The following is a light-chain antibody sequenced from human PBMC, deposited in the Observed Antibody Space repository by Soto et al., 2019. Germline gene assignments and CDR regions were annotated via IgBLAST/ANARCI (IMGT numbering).Light chain of an antibody. CDR2: GAS. CDR1: QSVSNN. CDR3: QQYNDWWT. J-gene: IGKJ1*01. V-gene: IGKV3-15*01. Sequence: EIVMTQSPATLSVSPGERATLSCRASQSVSNNLAWYQKKPGQAPSLLIYGASTRAPGIPARFSGSGSGTEFTLTISSLQSEDFAVYYCQQYNDWWTFGQGTRVEIK.